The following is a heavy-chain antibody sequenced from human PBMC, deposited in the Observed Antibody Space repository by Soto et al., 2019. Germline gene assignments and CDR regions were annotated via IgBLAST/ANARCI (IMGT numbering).Heavy chain of an antibody. D-gene: IGHD1-26*01. J-gene: IGHJ6*02. CDR3: DV. Sequence: QVQLVQSGAEVKKPGASVKVSCKASGYTFTSYDINWGRQATGQGLEWMGWMNPNSGNTGYAQKFQGRVTMTSNTSIITAYMELRSLRPPGDYDYGMDVWGPGTTVTVSS. V-gene: IGHV1-8*01. CDR2: MNPNSGNT. CDR1: GYTFTSYD.